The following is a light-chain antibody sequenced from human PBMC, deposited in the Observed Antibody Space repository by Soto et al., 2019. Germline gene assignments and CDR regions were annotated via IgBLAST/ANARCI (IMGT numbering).Light chain of an antibody. CDR3: QQYGSSPRIT. J-gene: IGKJ5*01. Sequence: DSVLTQSPGTLSLSPGDRATLSCRASQSVSSNLAWYQQKPGQAPRLLIYGASSRATGIPDRFSGSGSGTDFTLTISRLEPEDFAVYYCQQYGSSPRITFGQGTRLEIK. V-gene: IGKV3-20*01. CDR1: QSVSSN. CDR2: GAS.